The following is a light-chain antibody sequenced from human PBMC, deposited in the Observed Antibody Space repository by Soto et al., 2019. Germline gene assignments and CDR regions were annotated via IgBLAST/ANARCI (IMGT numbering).Light chain of an antibody. Sequence: SYELTQPPSVSVAPGKTARMTCGGNTIGSKSVHWYQQKPGQAPVLVIDYDSDRPSGIPERFSGSNSGNTATLTISRVEAGDEAEYDCQVWHRSTEHLWVFGRGTKLT. CDR3: QVWHRSTEHLWV. V-gene: IGLV3-21*04. CDR1: TIGSKS. CDR2: YDS. J-gene: IGLJ3*02.